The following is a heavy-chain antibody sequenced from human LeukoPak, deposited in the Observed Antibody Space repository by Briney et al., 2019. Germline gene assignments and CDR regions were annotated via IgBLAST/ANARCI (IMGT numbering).Heavy chain of an antibody. V-gene: IGHV4-4*07. CDR1: GASIRSYF. CDR2: MHTNGNV. D-gene: IGHD3-10*02. Sequence: PSETLSLTCTVSGASIRSYFWTWIRQPAGKGLEWIGRMHTNGNVDYSPALKSRVTMSLDTSQSQFSLNLTSVTAADTAVYYCARETTLGRPFDIWGQGTMVTVSS. J-gene: IGHJ3*02. CDR3: ARETTLGRPFDI.